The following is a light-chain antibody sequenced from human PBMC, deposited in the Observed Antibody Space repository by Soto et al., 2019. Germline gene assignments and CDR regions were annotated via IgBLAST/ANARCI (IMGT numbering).Light chain of an antibody. Sequence: DIQMTQSPSSLSASVGDRVTITCRASQSISSYLNWYQQKPGKAPKLLIYAASSLQSGVPSRFSGSGSGTDVTLTISSLQPEEFATYYCQQSYSTPQTFGQGTKVEIK. J-gene: IGKJ1*01. CDR3: QQSYSTPQT. CDR2: AAS. V-gene: IGKV1-39*01. CDR1: QSISSY.